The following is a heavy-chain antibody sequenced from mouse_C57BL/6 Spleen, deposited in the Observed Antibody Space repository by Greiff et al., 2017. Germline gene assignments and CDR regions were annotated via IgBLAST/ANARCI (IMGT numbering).Heavy chain of an antibody. CDR1: GYPFTDSE. Sequence: VQLQQSVAELVRPGASVTLSCKSSGYPFTDSEMHWVKQTPVHGLEWIGAIDPETGGTASNQKFKGKAILTADKSSSTAYMELRSLTSEDSAVYYCTRGITTVPWFAYWGQGTLVTVSA. D-gene: IGHD1-1*01. V-gene: IGHV1-15*01. CDR3: TRGITTVPWFAY. J-gene: IGHJ3*01. CDR2: IDPETGGT.